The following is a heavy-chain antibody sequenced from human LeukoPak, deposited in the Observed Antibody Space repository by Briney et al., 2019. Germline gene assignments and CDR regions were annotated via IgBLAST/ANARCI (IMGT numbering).Heavy chain of an antibody. J-gene: IGHJ4*02. D-gene: IGHD3-3*01. CDR1: GDFISSSDDY. CDR3: ARLERVTIFGVVSSYFDF. CDR2: IHKGGNT. V-gene: IGHV4-39*07. Sequence: SETLSLTCSVSGDFISSSDDYWAWVRQPPGKGLEWIATIHKGGNTFYNPSLKSRASILEDTSKNEFSLKVNSVTAADTAVYYCARLERVTIFGVVSSYFDFWGQGSLVTVSS.